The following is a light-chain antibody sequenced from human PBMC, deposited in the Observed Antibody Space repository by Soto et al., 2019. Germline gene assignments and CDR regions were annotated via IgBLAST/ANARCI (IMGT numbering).Light chain of an antibody. V-gene: IGKV3-15*01. CDR1: QSVSSN. Sequence: EIVMTQSPATLSVPPGERATLSCRASQSVSSNLAWYQQKPGQAPRLLIYGASSRATGIPARFSGSRSGTEFTLTISSLQSEDFAVYYCQQYNNWPPQITFGQGTRLEIK. CDR2: GAS. J-gene: IGKJ5*01. CDR3: QQYNNWPPQIT.